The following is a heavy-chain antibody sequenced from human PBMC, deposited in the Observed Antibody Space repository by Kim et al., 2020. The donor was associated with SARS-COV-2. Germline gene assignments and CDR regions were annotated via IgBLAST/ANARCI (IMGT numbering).Heavy chain of an antibody. CDR1: GGSFSGYY. D-gene: IGHD6-13*01. V-gene: IGHV4-34*01. Sequence: SETLSLTCAVYGGSFSGYYWSWIRQPPGKGLEWIGEINHSGSTNYNPSLKSRVTISVDTSKNQFSLKLSSVTAADTAVYYCARIAAAGRGGWFDPWGQGTLVTVSS. CDR3: ARIAAAGRGGWFDP. J-gene: IGHJ5*02. CDR2: INHSGST.